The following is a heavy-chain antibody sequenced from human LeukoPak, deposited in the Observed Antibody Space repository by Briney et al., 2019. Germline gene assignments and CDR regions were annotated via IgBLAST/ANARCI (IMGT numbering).Heavy chain of an antibody. Sequence: GGSLRLSCAASGFTFSSYAMTWVRQAPGKGLEWVSTISGSGSTTYYADSVKGRFTISRDNSKNTLYLQMNSLRAEDTAVYYCAKDDIAAAPHYKDVWGKGTTVTVSS. CDR3: AKDDIAAAPHYKDV. CDR2: ISGSGSTT. CDR1: GFTFSSYA. J-gene: IGHJ6*03. V-gene: IGHV3-23*01. D-gene: IGHD6-13*01.